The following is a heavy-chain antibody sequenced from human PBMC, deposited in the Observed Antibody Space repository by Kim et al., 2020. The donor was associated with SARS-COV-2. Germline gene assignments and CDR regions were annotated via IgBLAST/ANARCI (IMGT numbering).Heavy chain of an antibody. V-gene: IGHV3-23*01. CDR1: GFAFGDYA. CDR3: AKDLLYVPGRGYFDS. D-gene: IGHD3-10*01. J-gene: IGHJ4*02. Sequence: GGSLRLSCAVSGFAFGDYAMSWVRRAPGKGLEWVSALSGSIPDAMYADSVRGRFTISRDNSKNTIFLQMDSLRVDDTAVYYCAKDLLYVPGRGYFDSWGQGVVVTVSS. CDR2: LSGSIPDA.